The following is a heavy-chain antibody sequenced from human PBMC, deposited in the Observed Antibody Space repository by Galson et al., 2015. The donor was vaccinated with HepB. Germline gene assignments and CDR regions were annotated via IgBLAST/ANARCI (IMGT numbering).Heavy chain of an antibody. CDR1: GFNVYNDY. Sequence: SLRLSCAASGFNVYNDYMSWVRQAPGKGLEWVSVIYSGGSTYYANSVKGRFSISRDNSKNTVSLQMNSLRAEDTAVYFCARGTTSGFYVYFGMDVWGQGTTVTVSS. CDR3: ARGTTSGFYVYFGMDV. J-gene: IGHJ6*02. D-gene: IGHD3-22*01. V-gene: IGHV3-53*01. CDR2: IYSGGST.